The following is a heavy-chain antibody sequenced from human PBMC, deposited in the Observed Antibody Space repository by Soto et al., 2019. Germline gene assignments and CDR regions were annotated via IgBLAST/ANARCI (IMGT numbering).Heavy chain of an antibody. CDR3: GKNHIG. J-gene: IGHJ4*02. Sequence: EVQMVESGGGLVQPGGSLRLSCAASGFTINPYWMSWVRQATGKRLEWVASTNQDGSTTFYVDSVKVRFTMSRSNAKNSLYLQMNSLRAENPAIYDVGKNHIGRGQGTLVTVSS. V-gene: IGHV3-7*01. CDR1: GFTINPYW. D-gene: IGHD2-21*01. CDR2: TNQDGSTT.